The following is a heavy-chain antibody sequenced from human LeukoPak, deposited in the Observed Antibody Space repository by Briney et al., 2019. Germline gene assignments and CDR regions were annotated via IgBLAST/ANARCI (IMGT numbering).Heavy chain of an antibody. Sequence: SETLSLTCAVYGGSFSGYYWSWIRQPPGKGLEWIGEINHSGSTNYNPSLKSRVTISVDTSKNQFSLKLSSVTAADTAVYYCARAGALEATIRLDYWGQGTLVTVSS. CDR1: GGSFSGYY. CDR2: INHSGST. CDR3: ARAGALEATIRLDY. J-gene: IGHJ4*02. D-gene: IGHD1-26*01. V-gene: IGHV4-34*01.